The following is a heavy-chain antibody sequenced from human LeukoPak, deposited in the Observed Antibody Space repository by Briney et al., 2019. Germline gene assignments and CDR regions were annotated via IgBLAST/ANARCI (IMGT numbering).Heavy chain of an antibody. Sequence: SVKVSCKASGGTFNDYSISWVRQAHGQGLEWMGRIIPILNVPNYAQKFEGRVTITADKSTNTAYMELSSLKSEDTAVYFCARDRPRARYFDYWGQGTLVTVSS. CDR1: GGTFNDYS. J-gene: IGHJ4*02. CDR3: ARDRPRARYFDY. D-gene: IGHD2-15*01. CDR2: IIPILNVP. V-gene: IGHV1-69*04.